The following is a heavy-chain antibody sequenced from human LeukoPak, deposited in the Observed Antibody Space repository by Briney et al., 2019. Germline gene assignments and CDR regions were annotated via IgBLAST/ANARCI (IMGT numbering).Heavy chain of an antibody. CDR1: GLTFSRYW. CDR3: ARDPGPCTAAWGAFDI. D-gene: IGHD6-13*01. Sequence: PGGSLRLSCAASGLTFSRYWMTWVRQAPGRGLEWVANIKQDGSETYYVDSVKGRFTISRDNAKSSLYLQVNSLRAEDTAVYFCARDPGPCTAAWGAFDIWGQGTVVTVSS. V-gene: IGHV3-7*01. J-gene: IGHJ3*02. CDR2: IKQDGSET.